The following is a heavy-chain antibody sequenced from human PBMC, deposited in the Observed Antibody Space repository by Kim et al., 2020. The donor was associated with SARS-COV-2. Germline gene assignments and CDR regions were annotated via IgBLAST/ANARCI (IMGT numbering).Heavy chain of an antibody. J-gene: IGHJ4*02. D-gene: IGHD1-20*01. CDR2: INSDATTT. V-gene: IGHV3-11*01. Sequence: GGSLRLSCAASAFTLRNSYMSWIRQAPGKGLEWVSYINSDATTTYYANSVRGRFTIYRDNAKNSLFLQMNSLRAEDTAVYYCATFLSRGANNDFDYWGQG. CDR3: ATFLSRGANNDFDY. CDR1: AFTLRNSY.